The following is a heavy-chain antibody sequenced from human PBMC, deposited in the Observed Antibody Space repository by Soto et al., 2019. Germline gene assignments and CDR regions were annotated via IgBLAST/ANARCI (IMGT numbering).Heavy chain of an antibody. D-gene: IGHD3-22*01. V-gene: IGHV3-15*01. CDR2: IKSKTDGGTT. CDR3: TTDRLLITMIVGVNKRAAFDI. Sequence: GGSLRLSCAASGFTFSNAWMSWVRQAPGKGLEWVGRIKSKTDGGTTDYAAPVKGRFTISRDDSKNTLYLQMNSLKTEDTAVYYCTTDRLLITMIVGVNKRAAFDIWGQGTMVTVSS. J-gene: IGHJ3*02. CDR1: GFTFSNAW.